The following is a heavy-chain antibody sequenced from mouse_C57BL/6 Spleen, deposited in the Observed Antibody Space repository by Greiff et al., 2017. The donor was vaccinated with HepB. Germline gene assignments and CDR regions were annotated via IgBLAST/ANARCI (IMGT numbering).Heavy chain of an antibody. CDR2: IKYDGSST. J-gene: IGHJ2*01. CDR3: ARDSYFDY. Sequence: EVMLVESEGGLVQPGSSMKLSCTASGFTFSDYYMAWVRQVPEKGLEWVANIKYDGSSTYYLDSLKSRFIISRDNAKNILYLQMSSLKSEDTATYYCARDSYFDYWGQGTTLTVSS. CDR1: GFTFSDYY. V-gene: IGHV5-16*01.